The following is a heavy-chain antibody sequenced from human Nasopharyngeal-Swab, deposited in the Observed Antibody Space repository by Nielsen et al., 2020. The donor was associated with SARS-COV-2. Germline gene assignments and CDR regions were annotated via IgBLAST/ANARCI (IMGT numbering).Heavy chain of an antibody. J-gene: IGHJ6*02. CDR3: ARGLSEYSSSSDVSGYYYGMDV. Sequence: SVKVSCKASGGTFSSYAISWVRQAPGQGLEWMGGIIPIFGTANYAQKIQGRVTITADESTSTAYMELSSLRSEDTAVYYCARGLSEYSSSSDVSGYYYGMDVWGQGTTVTVSS. D-gene: IGHD6-6*01. CDR1: GGTFSSYA. CDR2: IIPIFGTA. V-gene: IGHV1-69*13.